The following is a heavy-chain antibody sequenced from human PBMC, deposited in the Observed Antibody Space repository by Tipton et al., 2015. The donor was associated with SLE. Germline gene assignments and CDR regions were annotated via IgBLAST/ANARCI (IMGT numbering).Heavy chain of an antibody. V-gene: IGHV3-30-3*01. CDR3: ASAAGYSSGYYGSHEGGY. J-gene: IGHJ4*02. Sequence: RSLRLSCAASGFTFSSYVMHWVRQAPGKGLEWVAVISYDGSNKYYADSVKGRFTISRDNSKNTLYLQMNSLRAEDTAVYYCASAAGYSSGYYGSHEGGYWGQGTLVTVSS. CDR1: GFTFSSYV. D-gene: IGHD6-19*01. CDR2: ISYDGSNK.